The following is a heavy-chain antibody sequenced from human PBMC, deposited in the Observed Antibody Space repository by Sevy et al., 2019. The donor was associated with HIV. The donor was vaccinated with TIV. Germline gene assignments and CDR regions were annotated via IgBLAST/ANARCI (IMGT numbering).Heavy chain of an antibody. CDR3: STGFSPAWHDHR. D-gene: IGHD1-1*01. CDR1: GFTFSSAW. Sequence: LSLTCAASGFTFSSAWMNWFRQAPGKGLEWIGRIKSKHDGETTDYAAPVKGGTTISRDDSKNTLYLQINSLKSEDTAIYYCSTGFSPAWHDHRWGQGTLVTVSS. V-gene: IGHV3-15*01. CDR2: IKSKHDGETT. J-gene: IGHJ1*01.